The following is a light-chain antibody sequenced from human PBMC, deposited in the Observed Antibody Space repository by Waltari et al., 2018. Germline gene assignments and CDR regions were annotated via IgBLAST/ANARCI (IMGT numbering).Light chain of an antibody. CDR1: TSNIGSNT. J-gene: IGLJ2*01. Sequence: ISCSGSTSNIGSNTVSWYQQLPGTAPKLLIYTDDQRPSGVPDLFSGSKSGTSASLAISGPQSEDEAHYHCSAWDDNLNGVIFGGGTKLTVL. V-gene: IGLV1-44*01. CDR2: TDD. CDR3: SAWDDNLNGVI.